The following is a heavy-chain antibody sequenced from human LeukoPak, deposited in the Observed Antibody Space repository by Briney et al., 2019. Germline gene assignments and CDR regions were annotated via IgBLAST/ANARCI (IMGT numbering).Heavy chain of an antibody. D-gene: IGHD6-19*01. Sequence: SETLSLTCAVYGGSFSGYYWSCIRQPPGKGLEWIGEINHSGSTNYNPSLKSRVTISVDTSKNQFSLKLSSVTAADTAVYYCAGERGEEYSSGWYKTNFFDNWGQGIRVTVSS. V-gene: IGHV4-34*01. CDR1: GGSFSGYY. J-gene: IGHJ4*02. CDR3: AGERGEEYSSGWYKTNFFDN. CDR2: INHSGST.